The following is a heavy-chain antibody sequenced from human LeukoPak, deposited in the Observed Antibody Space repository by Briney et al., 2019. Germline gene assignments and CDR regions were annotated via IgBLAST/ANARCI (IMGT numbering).Heavy chain of an antibody. J-gene: IGHJ3*02. CDR1: GYSFTSHV. CDR2: IVPIFGTA. Sequence: GASVKVSCKASGYSFTSHVIHWVRQAPGQGPEWMGGIVPIFGTAKYAQRFQARVTITADESTSTAYMQLNTLRSDDTAIYYCARARGTFGTAFEIWGQGTLVTVSS. V-gene: IGHV1-69*13. CDR3: ARARGTFGTAFEI. D-gene: IGHD3-16*01.